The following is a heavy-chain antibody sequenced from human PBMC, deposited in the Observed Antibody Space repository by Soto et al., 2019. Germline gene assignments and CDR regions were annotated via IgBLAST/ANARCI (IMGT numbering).Heavy chain of an antibody. J-gene: IGHJ4*02. CDR3: AKDAGAGFKS. Sequence: QVHLVQSGAEMKKPGSSVKVSCKVSGGDLTNSGISWVRQAPGQGLEWMGGIFPLLAMVDYSQKFQGRVSITADESTNTAYMDLASLKSDVTAVYYCAKDAGAGFKSWGQGTLVICSS. V-gene: IGHV1-69*04. D-gene: IGHD1-26*01. CDR1: GGDLTNSG. CDR2: IFPLLAMV.